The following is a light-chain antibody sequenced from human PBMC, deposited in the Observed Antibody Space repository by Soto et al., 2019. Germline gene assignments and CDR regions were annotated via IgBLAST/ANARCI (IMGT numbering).Light chain of an antibody. Sequence: EIVMTQSPATLSVSPGERATLSCRASQSVSSNLAWYQQKPGQAPRLLIYGASTRATGIPARFSGSGSGTKFTITVSSLQSEDFAVYYGQQYNNWPWTFGQGTKVELK. CDR3: QQYNNWPWT. CDR1: QSVSSN. J-gene: IGKJ1*01. V-gene: IGKV3-15*01. CDR2: GAS.